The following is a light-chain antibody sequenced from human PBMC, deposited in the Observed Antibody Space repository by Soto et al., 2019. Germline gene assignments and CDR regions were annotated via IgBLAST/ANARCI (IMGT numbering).Light chain of an antibody. J-gene: IGKJ2*01. Sequence: TQSPVTLSVSPGDGATLSCRASQSVSRFLAWYQQTPGQPPRLLIYAASSRVLGVPARFTGSGSGTDFTLTISDVQSEDAAIYYCQQYDHWPPYSFGLGTRLEI. V-gene: IGKV3-15*01. CDR2: AAS. CDR1: QSVSRF. CDR3: QQYDHWPPYS.